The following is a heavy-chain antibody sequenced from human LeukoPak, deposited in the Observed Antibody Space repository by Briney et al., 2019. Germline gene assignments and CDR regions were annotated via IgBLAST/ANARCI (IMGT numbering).Heavy chain of an antibody. V-gene: IGHV3-21*01. CDR2: ISSTGTYI. J-gene: IGHJ4*02. Sequence: TGQSLRLSCATAGFTFSSSTFGSYTMNWVRQAPGKGLERASSISSTGTYIYYTDSVKGRFTISRDVANSLLYLQMNSLRADDTAVYYCARDLDYSTGFDYWGQGTLVTVSS. CDR1: GFTFSSSTFGSYT. CDR3: ARDLDYSTGFDY. D-gene: IGHD4-11*01.